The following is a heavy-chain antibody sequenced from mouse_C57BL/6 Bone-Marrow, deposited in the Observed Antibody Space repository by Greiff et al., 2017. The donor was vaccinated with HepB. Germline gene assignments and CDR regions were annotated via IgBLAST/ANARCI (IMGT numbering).Heavy chain of an antibody. CDR1: GFTFSDYG. CDR2: ISSGSSTI. V-gene: IGHV5-17*01. D-gene: IGHD1-1*01. J-gene: IGHJ3*01. CDR3: ARYYYGSSSWFAY. Sequence: EVQVVESGGGLVKPGGSLKLSYAASGFTFSDYGMHWVRQAPEKGLEWVAYISSGSSTIYYADTVKGRFTISRDNAKNTLFLQMTSLRSEDTAMYYCARYYYGSSSWFAYWGQGTLVTVSA.